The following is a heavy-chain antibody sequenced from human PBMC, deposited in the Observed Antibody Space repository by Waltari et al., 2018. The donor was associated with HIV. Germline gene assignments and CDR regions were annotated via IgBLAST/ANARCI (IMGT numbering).Heavy chain of an antibody. V-gene: IGHV3-33*01. D-gene: IGHD3-10*01. CDR3: AREGHYYGSGRFGGDY. J-gene: IGHJ4*02. Sequence: QVQLVESGGVVVQPGRSLRLSCAASGFTFSTYGMHWVRQAPGKGLEWVAGIWYDGSNKYYADSVKGRLTISRDNSKNTVYLQINRLRAEDTAVYYCAREGHYYGSGRFGGDYWGQGTLVTVSS. CDR2: IWYDGSNK. CDR1: GFTFSTYG.